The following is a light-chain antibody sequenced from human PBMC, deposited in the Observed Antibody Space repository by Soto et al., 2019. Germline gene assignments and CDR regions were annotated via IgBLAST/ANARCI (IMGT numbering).Light chain of an antibody. V-gene: IGLV1-40*01. CDR1: SSNIGAGYD. J-gene: IGLJ1*01. CDR2: GNG. CDR3: QSYDSSLSGFYV. Sequence: QSVLTQPPSVSGAPGQRVTISCTGSSSNIGAGYDVHWYQQLPGTAPKLLIYGNGNRPSGVPDRLSGSKSGTSASLAITGLQAEDEADYYCQSYDSSLSGFYVFGTGTKVTVL.